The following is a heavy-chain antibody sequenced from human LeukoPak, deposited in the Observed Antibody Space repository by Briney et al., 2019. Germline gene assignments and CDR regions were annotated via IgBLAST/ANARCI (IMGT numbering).Heavy chain of an antibody. Sequence: GGSLRLSCAASGFTFINYAMHWVRQAPGKGLEWVAVISYDGSDKYYVDSAKGRFTISRDNSKNTLYLQMNSLRAEDTAVYFCAKDLGLAYYESYFDIWGQGTVVTVSS. D-gene: IGHD3-22*01. CDR3: AKDLGLAYYESYFDI. CDR1: GFTFINYA. J-gene: IGHJ3*02. CDR2: ISYDGSDK. V-gene: IGHV3-30*18.